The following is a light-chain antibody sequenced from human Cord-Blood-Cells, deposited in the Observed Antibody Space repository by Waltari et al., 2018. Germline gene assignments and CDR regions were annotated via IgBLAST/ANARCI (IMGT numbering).Light chain of an antibody. CDR1: SSNIGHNY. J-gene: IGLJ2*01. Sequence: QSVLTQPPSVSAAPGQKVTISCSGSSSNIGHNYVSWYQQLPGTAPKLLIYDNNKRPAGIPDRCSGSKSGTSATLGITGLQTGDEADYYCGTWDSSLSAVLFGGGTKLTVL. CDR3: GTWDSSLSAVL. CDR2: DNN. V-gene: IGLV1-51*01.